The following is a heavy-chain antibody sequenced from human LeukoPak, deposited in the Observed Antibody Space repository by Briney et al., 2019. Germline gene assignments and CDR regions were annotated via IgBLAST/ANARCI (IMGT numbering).Heavy chain of an antibody. D-gene: IGHD2-2*01. V-gene: IGHV4-4*07. CDR1: GCSISSYY. CDR3: ASARTTAFMDV. J-gene: IGHJ6*04. Sequence: SETLSLTCSVSGCSISSYYGRWIRQPAGKGLEWIGRIYTSGSTNYNPSLKSRVTMSVDTSKNQFSLKLSSVTAADTAVYYCASARTTAFMDVWGKGTTVTVSS. CDR2: IYTSGST.